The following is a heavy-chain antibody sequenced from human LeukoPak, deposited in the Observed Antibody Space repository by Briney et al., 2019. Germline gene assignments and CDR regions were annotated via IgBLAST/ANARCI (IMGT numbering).Heavy chain of an antibody. CDR2: ISGSGGTT. CDR1: GFTFSDYA. D-gene: IGHD5-24*01. Sequence: PGGSLRLSCAASGFTFSDYAMSWVRQAPGTGLEWVSTISGSGGTTYYADSVKGRFTISRDNSKNTLYLQMNSLRPEDTAVYYCARGAGYNYPYYFDYWGQGTLVTVSS. CDR3: ARGAGYNYPYYFDY. J-gene: IGHJ4*02. V-gene: IGHV3-23*01.